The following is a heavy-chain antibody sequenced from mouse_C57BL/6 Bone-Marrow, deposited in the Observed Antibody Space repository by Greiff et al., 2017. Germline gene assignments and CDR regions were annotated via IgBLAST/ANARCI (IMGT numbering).Heavy chain of an antibody. D-gene: IGHD2-5*01. CDR2: IDPETGGT. CDR3: TRGNSNPFAY. J-gene: IGHJ3*01. Sequence: QVQLQQSGAELVRPGASVTLSCKASGYTFTDYAMHWVKQTPVHGLEWIGAIDPETGGTAYNQKFKGKAILTADKSSSTAYMELRSLTSEDSAVXYCTRGNSNPFAYWGQGTLVTVSA. CDR1: GYTFTDYA. V-gene: IGHV1-15*01.